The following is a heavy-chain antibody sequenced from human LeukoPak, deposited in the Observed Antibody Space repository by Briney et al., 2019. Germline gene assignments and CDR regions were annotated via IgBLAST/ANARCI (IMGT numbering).Heavy chain of an antibody. CDR3: ARGRYSYGYRYYYYGIDV. CDR2: INHSGST. Sequence: SETLSLTCAVYGGSFSGYYWSWIRQPPGKGLEWIGEINHSGSTNYNPSLKSRVTIPVDTSKNQFSLKLSSVPAADTAVYYCARGRYSYGYRYYYYGIDVWGQGTTVTVSS. D-gene: IGHD5-18*01. J-gene: IGHJ6*02. CDR1: GGSFSGYY. V-gene: IGHV4-34*01.